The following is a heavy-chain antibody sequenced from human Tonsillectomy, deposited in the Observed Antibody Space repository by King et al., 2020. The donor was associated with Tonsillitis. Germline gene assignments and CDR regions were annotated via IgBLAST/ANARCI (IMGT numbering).Heavy chain of an antibody. D-gene: IGHD2-15*01. Sequence: VQLVESGGGLVKPGGSLRLSCAASGFTLSSYYMNWVRQAPGKGLEWVSSISRSSSYIYYAGSVKGRFTISRDNAKNSLYLQMNSLRAEDTAVYYCAGDGYCSGGSCYNGMDVWGQGTTVTVSS. CDR1: GFTLSSYY. CDR2: ISRSSSYI. V-gene: IGHV3-21*01. CDR3: AGDGYCSGGSCYNGMDV. J-gene: IGHJ6*02.